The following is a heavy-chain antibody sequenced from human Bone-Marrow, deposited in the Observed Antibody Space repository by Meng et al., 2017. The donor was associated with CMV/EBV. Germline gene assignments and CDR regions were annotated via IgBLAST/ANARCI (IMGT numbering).Heavy chain of an antibody. Sequence: GESLKISCAASGFNFGDYYMSWIRQAPGEGLECVSYISSSGSTIYYADSVKGRFTISRDNAKNSLYLQMNSLRAEDTAVYYCARDSPVPLGGFDPWGQGTLVTVSS. CDR2: ISSSGSTI. D-gene: IGHD3-16*01. CDR3: ARDSPVPLGGFDP. CDR1: GFNFGDYY. V-gene: IGHV3-11*04. J-gene: IGHJ5*02.